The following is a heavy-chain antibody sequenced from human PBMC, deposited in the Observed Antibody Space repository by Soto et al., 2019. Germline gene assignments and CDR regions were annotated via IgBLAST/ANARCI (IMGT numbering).Heavy chain of an antibody. D-gene: IGHD5-18*01. CDR1: GYTFTSYV. V-gene: IGHV1-3*01. CDR3: ARELPSLSDTWREYFQH. Sequence: QVQLVQSEAEVRKPGASVRVSCKASGYTFTSYVLHWVRQAPGQRLEWMGWINADNGKTKYSQKFQGRVTITRDTSAPTAYMELTSLRSEDTAVYYCARELPSLSDTWREYFQHWGQGTLVTVSS. J-gene: IGHJ1*01. CDR2: INADNGKT.